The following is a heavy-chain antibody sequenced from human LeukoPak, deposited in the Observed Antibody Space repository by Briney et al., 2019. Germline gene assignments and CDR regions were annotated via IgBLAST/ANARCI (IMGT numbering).Heavy chain of an antibody. CDR3: ATSSEAFGVDPNVRDC. V-gene: IGHV1-24*01. Sequence: ASVKVSCKVSGYTLTELSMHWVRQAPGKGLEWMGGFDPEDGETIYAQKFQGRVTMTEDTSTDTAYMELSSLRSEDTAVYYCATSSEAFGVDPNVRDCGGEGTLVTVSS. D-gene: IGHD3-3*01. J-gene: IGHJ4*02. CDR1: GYTLTELS. CDR2: FDPEDGET.